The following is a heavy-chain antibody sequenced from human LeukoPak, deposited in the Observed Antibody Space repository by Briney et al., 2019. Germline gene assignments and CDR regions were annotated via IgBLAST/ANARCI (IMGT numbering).Heavy chain of an antibody. J-gene: IGHJ4*02. Sequence: ASVKVSCKASGYTFTSYGISWVRQAPGQGLEWMGWISAYNGNTNYAQELQGRVTMTTDTSTSTAYMELRSLRSDDTAVYYCARESWVGATPPGWLDYWGQGTLVTVSS. CDR3: ARESWVGATPPGWLDY. V-gene: IGHV1-18*01. D-gene: IGHD1-26*01. CDR2: ISAYNGNT. CDR1: GYTFTSYG.